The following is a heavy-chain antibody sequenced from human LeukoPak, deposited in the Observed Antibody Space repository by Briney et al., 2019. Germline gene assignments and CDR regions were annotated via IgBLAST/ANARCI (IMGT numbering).Heavy chain of an antibody. CDR3: ARRRDSILRRWFDP. D-gene: IGHD3-3*02. Sequence: SETLSLTCAVYGGSFSGYYWSWIRQPPGKGLEWIGEINHSGSTNYIPSLKSRVTISVDTSKNQFSLKLSSVTAADTAVYYCARRRDSILRRWFDPWGQGTLVTVSS. CDR2: INHSGST. J-gene: IGHJ5*02. V-gene: IGHV4-34*01. CDR1: GGSFSGYY.